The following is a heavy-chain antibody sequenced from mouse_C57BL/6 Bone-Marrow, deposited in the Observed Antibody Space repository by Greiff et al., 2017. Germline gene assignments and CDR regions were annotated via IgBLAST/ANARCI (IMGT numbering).Heavy chain of an antibody. V-gene: IGHV1-81*01. CDR2: IYPRSGNT. CDR3: ARRGGYYDGSSQYYIDY. CDR1: GYTFTSYG. D-gene: IGHD1-1*01. Sequence: QVQLQQSGAELARPGASVKLSCKASGYTFTSYGISWVKQRTGQGLEWIGEIYPRSGNTYYNEKFKGKATLTADKSSSTAYMELRSLTSEDSAVYFCARRGGYYDGSSQYYIDYWGQGTTLTVSS. J-gene: IGHJ2*01.